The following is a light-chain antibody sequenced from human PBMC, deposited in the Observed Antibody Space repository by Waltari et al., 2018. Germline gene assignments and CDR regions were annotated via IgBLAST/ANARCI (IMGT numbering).Light chain of an antibody. J-gene: IGLJ2*01. CDR3: SSYGGSRNLV. Sequence: QSALTQPPSASGSPGQSVTISCTGTSSDVGGYNYVSWYQQHPGKAPKLMIYEVSKRPSGVPDRFSGSKSGNTASLTVSGLQPEDEAYYYCSSYGGSRNLVFGGGTKLTVL. CDR1: SSDVGGYNY. V-gene: IGLV2-8*01. CDR2: EVS.